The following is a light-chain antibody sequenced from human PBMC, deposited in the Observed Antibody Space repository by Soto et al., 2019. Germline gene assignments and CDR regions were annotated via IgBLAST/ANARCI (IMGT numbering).Light chain of an antibody. V-gene: IGKV1-8*01. CDR1: QGISSY. CDR3: QQYYSYPPFP. CDR2: AAS. J-gene: IGKJ3*01. Sequence: AIRMTQSPSSLSASTGDRVTITCRASQGISSYLAWYQQKPGKAPKLLIYAASTLQSGVPSRFSGSGSGSALILTIGGLQVEDFATYNCQQYYSYPPFPFGPGTKVDIK.